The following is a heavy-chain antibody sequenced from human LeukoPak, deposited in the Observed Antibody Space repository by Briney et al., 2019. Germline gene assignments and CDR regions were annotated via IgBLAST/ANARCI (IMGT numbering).Heavy chain of an antibody. J-gene: IGHJ4*02. CDR1: GFTFSIHG. CDR3: AKDAPPRNSFWDHFDS. CDR2: SVGGGNDI. D-gene: IGHD1-7*01. V-gene: IGHV3-23*01. Sequence: GGSLRLSCVASGFTFSIHGMSWVRQARGKGLEWVASVGGGNDIHYADSVKGRFPASRDDSKSTVYLQMNSARVEDTAFYLCAKDAPPRNSFWDHFDSWGQGTLVTVSS.